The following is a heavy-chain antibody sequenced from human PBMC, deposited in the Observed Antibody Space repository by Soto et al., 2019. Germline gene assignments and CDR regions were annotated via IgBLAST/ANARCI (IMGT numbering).Heavy chain of an antibody. CDR2: ISSSSSYI. CDR3: ARGIVVIDY. V-gene: IGHV3-21*01. J-gene: IGHJ4*02. CDR1: GFTFSSYS. Sequence: EVQLVESGGGLVKPGGSLRLSCAASGFTFSSYSMNWVRQAPGKGLEWVSSISSSSSYIYYADSLKGRFTISRDNAKNSLYLQMNSLRAEDTAVYYCARGIVVIDYWGQGTLVTVSS. D-gene: IGHD3-22*01.